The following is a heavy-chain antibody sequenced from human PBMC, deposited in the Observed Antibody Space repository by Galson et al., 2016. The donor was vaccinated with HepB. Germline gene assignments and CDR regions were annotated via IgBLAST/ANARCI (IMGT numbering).Heavy chain of an antibody. J-gene: IGHJ3*02. V-gene: IGHV4-39*01. CDR2: IHFIGNT. D-gene: IGHD3-22*01. Sequence: SETLSPTCTVSGGSVSNTNHYWAWIRQSPERGLEWIGSIHFIGNTYYSPSLKCRVTISVDASKKQFSLNLRSVTAADTAVFFCARRHFSDTTGYYSDAFDIWGQGTMVTVSS. CDR3: ARRHFSDTTGYYSDAFDI. CDR1: GGSVSNTNHY.